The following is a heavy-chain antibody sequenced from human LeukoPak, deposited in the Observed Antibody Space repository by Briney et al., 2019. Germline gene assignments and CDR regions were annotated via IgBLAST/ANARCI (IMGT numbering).Heavy chain of an antibody. Sequence: SETLSLTCTVSGDSISNSDYYWGWIRQPPGRGLEWIALINYSGRTFYNPSLRSRVTISVDMSKNQFSLNLNSVTAADTAVYYCARRRKDLNWFDPWDQGTLVTVSS. CDR3: ARRRKDLNWFDP. CDR1: GDSISNSDYY. J-gene: IGHJ5*02. V-gene: IGHV4-39*01. CDR2: INYSGRT.